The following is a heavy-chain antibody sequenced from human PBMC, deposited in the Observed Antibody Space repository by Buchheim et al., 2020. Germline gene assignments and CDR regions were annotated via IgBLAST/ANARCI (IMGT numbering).Heavy chain of an antibody. CDR2: ISYDGSNK. J-gene: IGHJ4*02. CDR3: AKSSSSWYAHFDY. Sequence: QVQLVESGGGVVQPGRSLRLSCAASGFTFSSYGMHWVRQAPGKGLEWVAVISYDGSNKYYADSVKGRFTISRANSKNTLYLQMNSLRAEDTAVYYCAKSSSSWYAHFDYWGQGTL. D-gene: IGHD6-13*01. V-gene: IGHV3-30*18. CDR1: GFTFSSYG.